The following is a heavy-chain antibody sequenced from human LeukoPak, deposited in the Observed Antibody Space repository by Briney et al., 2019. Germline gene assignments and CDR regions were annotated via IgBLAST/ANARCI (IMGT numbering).Heavy chain of an antibody. Sequence: SQTLSLTCTVSGGSISSGSYYWSWIRQPAGKGLEWIGRIYTSGSTNYNPSLKSRVTISVDTSKNQFSLKLSSVTAADTAVYYCARAPGGYLDYWGQGTLVTISS. D-gene: IGHD3-16*01. CDR1: GGSISSGSYY. CDR3: ARAPGGYLDY. J-gene: IGHJ4*02. CDR2: IYTSGST. V-gene: IGHV4-61*02.